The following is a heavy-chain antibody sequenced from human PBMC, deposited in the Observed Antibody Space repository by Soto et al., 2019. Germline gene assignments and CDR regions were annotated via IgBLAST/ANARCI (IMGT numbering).Heavy chain of an antibody. CDR1: GFTFSSYG. CDR3: ARDRVSIWQQLGLGWFDP. Sequence: GGSLRLSCAASGFTFSSYGMHWVRQAPGKGLEWVAVIWYDGSNKYYADSVKGRFTISRDNSKNTLYLQMNSLRAEDTAVYYCARDRVSIWQQLGLGWFDPWGQGTLVTVSS. V-gene: IGHV3-33*01. D-gene: IGHD6-13*01. CDR2: IWYDGSNK. J-gene: IGHJ5*02.